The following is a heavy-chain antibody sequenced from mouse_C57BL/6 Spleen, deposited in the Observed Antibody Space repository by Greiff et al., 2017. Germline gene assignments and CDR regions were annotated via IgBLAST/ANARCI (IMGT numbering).Heavy chain of an antibody. Sequence: QVQLQQPGAELVKPGASVKLSCKASGYTFTSYWMHWVKQRPGRGLEWIGRIDPNSGGTKYNEKFKSKATLTVDKPFSTAYMQLSSLTSADSAVYDCARNYYSNYSYAMDYWGQGTSVTVSS. CDR1: GYTFTSYW. D-gene: IGHD2-5*01. J-gene: IGHJ4*01. V-gene: IGHV1-72*01. CDR2: IDPNSGGT. CDR3: ARNYYSNYSYAMDY.